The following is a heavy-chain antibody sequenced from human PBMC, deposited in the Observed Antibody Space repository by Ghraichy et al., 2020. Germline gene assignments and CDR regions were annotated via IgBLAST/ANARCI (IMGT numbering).Heavy chain of an antibody. J-gene: IGHJ4*02. CDR1: GFTVSSNY. V-gene: IGHV3-66*01. CDR2: IYSGGST. D-gene: IGHD6-19*01. Sequence: GGSLRLSCAASGFTVSSNYMSWVRQAPGKGLEWVSVIYSGGSTYYADSVKGRFTISRDNSKNTLYLQMNSLRAEDTAVYYCARAGIKWLVRASYYFDYWGQGTLVTVSS. CDR3: ARAGIKWLVRASYYFDY.